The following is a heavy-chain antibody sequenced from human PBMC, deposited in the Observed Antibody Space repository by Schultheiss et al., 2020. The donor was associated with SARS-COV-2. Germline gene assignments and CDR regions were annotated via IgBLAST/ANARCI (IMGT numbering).Heavy chain of an antibody. D-gene: IGHD3-3*01. J-gene: IGHJ2*01. V-gene: IGHV4-61*01. Sequence: SETLSLTCTVSGDSVSSGSYYWSWIRQPPGKGLEWIGYIYYSGSTNYNPSLKSRVTIAVDTSKNQFFLRLSSVTAADTAVYYCARRTISGWYFDLWGRGTLVTVSS. CDR3: ARRTISGWYFDL. CDR1: GDSVSSGSYY. CDR2: IYYSGST.